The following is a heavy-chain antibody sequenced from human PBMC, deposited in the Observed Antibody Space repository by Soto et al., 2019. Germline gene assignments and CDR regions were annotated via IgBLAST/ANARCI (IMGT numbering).Heavy chain of an antibody. CDR2: IYYSGST. CDR3: AQTTPGHSSSSFYRPYFQH. D-gene: IGHD6-6*01. Sequence: SETLSLTCTVSGGSISSYYWSWIRQPPGKGLEWIGYIYYSGSTNYNPSLKSRVTISVDTSKNQFSLKLSSVTAADTAVYYCAQTTPGHSSSSFYRPYFQHWGQGTLVTVSS. CDR1: GGSISSYY. V-gene: IGHV4-59*01. J-gene: IGHJ1*01.